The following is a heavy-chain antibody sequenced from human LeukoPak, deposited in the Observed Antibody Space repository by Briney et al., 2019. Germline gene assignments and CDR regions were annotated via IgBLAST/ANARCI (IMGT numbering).Heavy chain of an antibody. CDR2: INHSGST. CDR3: ARPDDYGDYLDY. CDR1: GGSFSGYY. J-gene: IGHJ4*02. V-gene: IGHV4-34*01. Sequence: PSETLSLTCAVYGGSFSGYYWSWIRQPPGKGLEWIGEINHSGSTNYNPSLKSRVTISVDTSKNQFSLKLSSVTAADTAVYYCARPDDYGDYLDYWGQGTLVTVSS. D-gene: IGHD4-17*01.